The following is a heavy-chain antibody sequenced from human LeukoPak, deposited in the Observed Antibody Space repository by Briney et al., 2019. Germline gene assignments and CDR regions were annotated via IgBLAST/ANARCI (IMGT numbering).Heavy chain of an antibody. CDR1: GFTFSSYA. V-gene: IGHV3-23*01. CDR2: ISGSGGST. Sequence: PGGSLRLSCAASGFTFSSYAMSWVRQAPGKGLEWVSAISGSGGSTYYADSVKGRFTISRDNAKNSLYLHMNSLRADDTAVYYCAKDGRGSCSNADCHVSYHFDYWGQGILVTVSS. J-gene: IGHJ4*02. CDR3: AKDGRGSCSNADCHVSYHFDY. D-gene: IGHD2-8*01.